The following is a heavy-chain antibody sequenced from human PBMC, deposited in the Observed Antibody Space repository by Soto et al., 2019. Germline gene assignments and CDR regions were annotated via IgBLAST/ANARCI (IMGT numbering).Heavy chain of an antibody. V-gene: IGHV3-30*18. CDR2: ISYDGRNK. D-gene: IGHD6-19*01. CDR3: VKDGSSGWPYFYDMDV. Sequence: QVQLVESGGGVVQPGRSLRLSCAASGFTFSSYGIHWVRQAPGKGLEWVAVISYDGRNKYYADAVKGRFTISRDNSKNTLYLQMSSLRAEDTAVYYCVKDGSSGWPYFYDMDVWGQGTTVTVSS. CDR1: GFTFSSYG. J-gene: IGHJ6*02.